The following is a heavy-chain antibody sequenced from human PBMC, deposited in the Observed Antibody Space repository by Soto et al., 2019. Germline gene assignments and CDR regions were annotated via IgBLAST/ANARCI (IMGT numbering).Heavy chain of an antibody. D-gene: IGHD3-9*01. CDR2: IYYSGST. Sequence: NPSETLSLTCTVSGGSISSYYWSWIRQPPGKGLEWIGYIYYSGSTNYNPSLKSRVTISVDTSKNQFSLKLSSVTAADTAVCYCAGDYRYDILTGRDAFDIWGQGTMVTVSS. J-gene: IGHJ3*02. CDR1: GGSISSYY. CDR3: AGDYRYDILTGRDAFDI. V-gene: IGHV4-59*01.